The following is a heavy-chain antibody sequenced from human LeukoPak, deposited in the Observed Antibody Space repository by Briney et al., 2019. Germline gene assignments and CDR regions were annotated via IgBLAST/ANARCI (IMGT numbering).Heavy chain of an antibody. CDR1: GFTFSSYA. D-gene: IGHD5-12*01. CDR2: ISGSGGTT. J-gene: IGHJ4*02. CDR3: AKDDRLSSGYDSSDY. V-gene: IGHV3-23*01. Sequence: GGSLRLSCAASGFTFSSYAMSWVRQAPGKGLEWVSTISGSGGTTYYADSVKGRFTISRDSSKNTLYLQMNSLRAEDTAVYYCAKDDRLSSGYDSSDYWDQGTLVTVSS.